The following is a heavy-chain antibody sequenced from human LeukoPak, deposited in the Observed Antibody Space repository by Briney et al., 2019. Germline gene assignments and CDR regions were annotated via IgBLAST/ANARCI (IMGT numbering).Heavy chain of an antibody. Sequence: SVKVSCKASGSTFSSYAISWVRQAPGQGLEWMGGIIPIFGTANYAQKFQGRVTITTDESTSTAYMELSSLRSEDTAVYYCARTGSAGDWFDPWGQGTLVTVSS. CDR3: ARTGSAGDWFDP. CDR2: IIPIFGTA. V-gene: IGHV1-69*05. J-gene: IGHJ5*02. CDR1: GSTFSSYA. D-gene: IGHD6-6*01.